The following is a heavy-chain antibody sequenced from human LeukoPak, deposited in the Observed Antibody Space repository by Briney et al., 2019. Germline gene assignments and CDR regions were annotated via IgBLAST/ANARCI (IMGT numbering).Heavy chain of an antibody. CDR1: GFIFSDFY. V-gene: IGHV3-11*05. Sequence: GRSLRLSCAGSGFIFSDFYMNWVRQAPGKGLEWLAYITPSGSYTAYGDSVKGRFVVSRDNTKDSVYLQMNSLRAEDTAMYFCASDQVSGVFDYWGQGARVTVS. CDR3: ASDQVSGVFDY. J-gene: IGHJ4*02. D-gene: IGHD5/OR15-5a*01. CDR2: ITPSGSYT.